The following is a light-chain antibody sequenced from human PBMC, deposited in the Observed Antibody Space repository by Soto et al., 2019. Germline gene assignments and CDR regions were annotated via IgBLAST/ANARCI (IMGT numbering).Light chain of an antibody. CDR1: QSVSSD. Sequence: DILLTPSPVTLSLSPGERATLSCRASQSVSSDLGWYQQKPGQAPRLLIHGAFIRAAGVPARFSGSGSGTEFTLTISSLQSEDSAVYYCQQYNDWPLTFGGGTKVDIK. CDR2: GAF. CDR3: QQYNDWPLT. V-gene: IGKV3-15*01. J-gene: IGKJ4*01.